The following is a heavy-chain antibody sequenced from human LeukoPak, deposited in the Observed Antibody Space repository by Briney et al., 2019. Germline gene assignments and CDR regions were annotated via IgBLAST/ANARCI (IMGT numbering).Heavy chain of an antibody. CDR2: ITGSGGST. CDR1: GFTFGNYA. J-gene: IGHJ4*02. V-gene: IGHV3-23*01. CDR3: ATDRMYYYGSGSYPAGDY. D-gene: IGHD3-10*01. Sequence: PGGSLRLSCAASGFTFGNYAMTWVRQAPGKGLEWVSAITGSGGSTYYADSVKGRFTISRDNSKNTLYLQMDGLRAEDTAVYYCATDRMYYYGSGSYPAGDYWGQGTLVTVSS.